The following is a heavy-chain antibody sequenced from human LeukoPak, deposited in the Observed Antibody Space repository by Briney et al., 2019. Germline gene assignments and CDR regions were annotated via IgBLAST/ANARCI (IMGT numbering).Heavy chain of an antibody. CDR3: ARVRRGYSYGHDYYFDY. CDR2: ISSSGSTI. J-gene: IGHJ4*02. CDR1: GFTFSSYE. D-gene: IGHD5-18*01. Sequence: GGSLRLSCAASGFTFSSYEMNWVRQAPGEGLEWVSYISSSGSTIYYADSVKGRFTISRDNAKNSLYLQMNSLRAEDTAVYYCARVRRGYSYGHDYYFDYWGQGTLVTVSS. V-gene: IGHV3-48*03.